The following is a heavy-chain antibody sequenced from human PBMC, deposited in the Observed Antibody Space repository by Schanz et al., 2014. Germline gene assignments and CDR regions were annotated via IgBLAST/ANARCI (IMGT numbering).Heavy chain of an antibody. CDR3: AKGKSEVRGIILDY. CDR1: GFTFSKYG. D-gene: IGHD3-10*01. J-gene: IGHJ4*02. V-gene: IGHV3-33*06. CDR2: IWYNGSNK. Sequence: QVQLVESGGGVVQPGRSLRLSCAASGFTFSKYGVHWVRQAPGKGLEWVAVIWYNGSNKYYADSVRGRFIISRDNSRNTLFLQMRNLRADDTALYYCAKGKSEVRGIILDYWGQGTMVVVSS.